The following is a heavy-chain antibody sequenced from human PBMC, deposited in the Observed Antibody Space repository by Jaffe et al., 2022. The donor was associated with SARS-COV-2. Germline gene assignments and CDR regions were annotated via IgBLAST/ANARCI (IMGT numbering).Heavy chain of an antibody. CDR3: ARHHREDDWFDP. Sequence: QLQLQESGPGLVKPSETLSLTCTVSGGSISRSTYYWGWIRQPPGKGLEWIGSMYYSGRSTYYRSSLKSRVTISIDTSKNQFSLKMSAVTVADTALYYCARHHREDDWFDPWGQGTLVTVSS. D-gene: IGHD1-26*01. V-gene: IGHV4-39*01. CDR2: MYYSGRST. J-gene: IGHJ5*02. CDR1: GGSISRSTYY.